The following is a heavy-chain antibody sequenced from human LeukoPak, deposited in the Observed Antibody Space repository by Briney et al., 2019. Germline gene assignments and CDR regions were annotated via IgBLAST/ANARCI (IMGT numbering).Heavy chain of an antibody. CDR1: GASICGWY. CDR2: VYGSGYT. V-gene: IGHV4-59*01. CDR3: ARETSLAGFASGLGFNY. Sequence: NASETLSLTCTVSGASICGWYWSWIRQPPGKGLEWIGYVYGSGYTNYNPSLKSRVTMSIDTSKNHFSLKLTSVTAADTATYYCARETSLAGFASGLGFNYWGQGILVTVSS. D-gene: IGHD6-19*01. J-gene: IGHJ4*02.